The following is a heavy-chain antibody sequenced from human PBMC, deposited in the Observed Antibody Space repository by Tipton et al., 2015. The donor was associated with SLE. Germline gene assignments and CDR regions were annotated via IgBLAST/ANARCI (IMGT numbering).Heavy chain of an antibody. V-gene: IGHV4-59*01. J-gene: IGHJ4*02. CDR3: ARVGPERTLDY. D-gene: IGHD1-14*01. CDR2: IYDSGST. CDR1: GGSISDYY. Sequence: TLSLTCTVSGGSISDYYWSWIRQPPGKGLEWIGYIYDSGSTNYNPSLKSRVTMSIDTSKKQFSLKVSSVTAADTAVYYCARVGPERTLDYWGQGTLVTVSS.